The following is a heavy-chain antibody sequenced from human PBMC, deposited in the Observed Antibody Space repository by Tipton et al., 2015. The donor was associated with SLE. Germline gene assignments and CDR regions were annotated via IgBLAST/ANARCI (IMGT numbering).Heavy chain of an antibody. D-gene: IGHD3-22*01. V-gene: IGHV4-4*08. CDR2: IYASGST. CDR1: GGSISSYY. Sequence: TLSLTCTVSGGSISSYYWSWIRQPPGKGLEWIGRIYASGSTNYNPSLKSRVTISVDTSKNQFSLKLSSVTAADTAVYYCAREGEYYYDNSGRDAFDIWGQGTMVTVSS. CDR3: AREGEYYYDNSGRDAFDI. J-gene: IGHJ3*02.